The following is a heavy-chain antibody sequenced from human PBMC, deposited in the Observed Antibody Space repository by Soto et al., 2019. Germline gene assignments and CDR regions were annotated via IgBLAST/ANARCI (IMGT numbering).Heavy chain of an antibody. D-gene: IGHD3-22*01. V-gene: IGHV3-53*01. Sequence: HPGGSLRLSCAASGFTVSSNYMSWVRQAPGKGLEWVSVIYSGGSTYYADSVKGRFTISRDNSKNTLYLQMNSLRAEDTAVYYCARVRGYYYDSSGYYPTQNFDYWGQGTLVTVSS. CDR1: GFTVSSNY. J-gene: IGHJ4*02. CDR3: ARVRGYYYDSSGYYPTQNFDY. CDR2: IYSGGST.